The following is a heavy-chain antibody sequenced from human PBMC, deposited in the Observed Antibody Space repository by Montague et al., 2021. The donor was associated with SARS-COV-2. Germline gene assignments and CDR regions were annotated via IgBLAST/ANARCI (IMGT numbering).Heavy chain of an antibody. D-gene: IGHD3-10*01. CDR1: GGSFSTYS. Sequence: SETLSLTCAVHGGSFSTYSWNWIRQPPGKGLEWIGEIRHGGSTNYNPSLKSRVTISADTSKNQFSLKPTSVAAADTAVYYCARLGDGVVPSPILGVGPYYSFYCVDVWGKGTTVTVSS. V-gene: IGHV4-34*01. CDR2: IRHGGST. CDR3: ARLGDGVVPSPILGVGPYYSFYCVDV. J-gene: IGHJ6*03.